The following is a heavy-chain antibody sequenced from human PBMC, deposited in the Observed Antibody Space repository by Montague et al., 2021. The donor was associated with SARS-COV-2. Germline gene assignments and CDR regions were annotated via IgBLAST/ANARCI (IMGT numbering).Heavy chain of an antibody. V-gene: IGHV4-31*03. CDR3: ATESLGYCSSTSCYGPHYGMDV. D-gene: IGHD2-2*01. CDR1: GGSISSGGYY. J-gene: IGHJ6*02. CDR2: IYYSGST. Sequence: TLSLTCTVSGGSISSGGYYWSWIRQHPGKGLEWIGYIYYSGSTYYNPSLKSRVTISVDTSKNQFFLKLSSVTAADTAVYYCATESLGYCSSTSCYGPHYGMDVWGQGTTVTVSS.